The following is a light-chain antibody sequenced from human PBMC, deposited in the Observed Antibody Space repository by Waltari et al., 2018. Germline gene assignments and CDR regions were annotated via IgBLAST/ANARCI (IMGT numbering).Light chain of an antibody. V-gene: IGLV1-44*01. CDR1: SSNIGSNT. J-gene: IGLJ1*01. CDR3: AAWDDSLNGRGV. CDR2: SNN. Sequence: QSVLTQPPSASGTPGQRVTISCSGSSSNIGSNTVNWYQQLPGTAPKLLIYSNNQRPSGVPDRFSGFKSGTSASLAISGLQSEDEADYYCAAWDDSLNGRGVFGTGTKVTVL.